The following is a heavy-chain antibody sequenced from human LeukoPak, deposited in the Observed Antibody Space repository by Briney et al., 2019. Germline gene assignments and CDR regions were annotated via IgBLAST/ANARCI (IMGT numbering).Heavy chain of an antibody. V-gene: IGHV1-18*01. CDR1: GYTFTSYG. Sequence: GAPVKVSCKASGYTFTSYGISWVRQAPGQGLEWMGWISAYNGNTNYAQKLQGRVTMTEDSSTDTAYMEVSSLRSEDTAVYYCATATKVWLSRPYFFDYWGQGTLVTVSS. D-gene: IGHD3-16*01. CDR2: ISAYNGNT. CDR3: ATATKVWLSRPYFFDY. J-gene: IGHJ4*02.